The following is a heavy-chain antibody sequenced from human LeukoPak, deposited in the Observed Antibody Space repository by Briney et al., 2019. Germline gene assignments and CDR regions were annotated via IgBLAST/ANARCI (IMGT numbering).Heavy chain of an antibody. V-gene: IGHV1-18*01. CDR1: GGTFSSYA. Sequence: ASVKVSCKASGGTFSSYAISWVRQAPGQGLEWMGWISAYNGNTNYAQKLQGRVTMTTDTSTSTAYMELRSLRSDDTAVYYCTRDFLRYCSGGSCYSDYWGQGTLVTVSS. D-gene: IGHD2-15*01. CDR3: TRDFLRYCSGGSCYSDY. J-gene: IGHJ4*02. CDR2: ISAYNGNT.